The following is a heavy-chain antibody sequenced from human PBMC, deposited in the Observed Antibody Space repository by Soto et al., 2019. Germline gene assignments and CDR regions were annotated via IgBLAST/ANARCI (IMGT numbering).Heavy chain of an antibody. CDR1: GFTFSSYA. CDR2: ISGSGGST. CDR3: AKYAIFGVVIIPHFDY. J-gene: IGHJ4*02. D-gene: IGHD3-3*01. Sequence: EVQLLESGGGLVQPGGSLRLSCAASGFTFSSYAMSWVRQAPGKGLERVSAISGSGGSTYYADSVKGRFTISRDNSKNTLYLQMNSRRAEDTAVYYCAKYAIFGVVIIPHFDYWGQGTLVTVSS. V-gene: IGHV3-23*01.